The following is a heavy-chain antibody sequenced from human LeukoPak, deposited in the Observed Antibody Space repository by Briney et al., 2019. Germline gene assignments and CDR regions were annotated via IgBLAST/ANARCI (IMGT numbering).Heavy chain of an antibody. D-gene: IGHD3-22*01. J-gene: IGHJ4*02. CDR1: GGSISSYY. Sequence: SETLSLTCTVSGGSISSYYWSWIRQPPGKGLEWIGYIYYSGSTNYNPSLKSRVTISVDTSKNQFSLKLSSVTAADTAVYYCARAYYYDSSGYYFDYWGQGTLVTVSS. CDR3: ARAYYYDSSGYYFDY. CDR2: IYYSGST. V-gene: IGHV4-59*01.